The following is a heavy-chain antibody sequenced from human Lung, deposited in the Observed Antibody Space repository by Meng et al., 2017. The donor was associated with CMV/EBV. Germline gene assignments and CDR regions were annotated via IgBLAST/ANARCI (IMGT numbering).Heavy chain of an antibody. D-gene: IGHD5-18*01. J-gene: IGHJ6*02. CDR3: ARDQGRGYSYGQAYYYGMDV. Sequence: GGSLRLXCTASGFTFSDYSMHWVRQAPGKGLEWISYIRDTTGTTYYADSVKGRFTISRDNSKNTLYLQMNSLRAEDTAVYYCARDQGRGYSYGQAYYYGMDVWXQGTXVTVSS. CDR2: IRDTTGTT. CDR1: GFTFSDYS. V-gene: IGHV3-48*01.